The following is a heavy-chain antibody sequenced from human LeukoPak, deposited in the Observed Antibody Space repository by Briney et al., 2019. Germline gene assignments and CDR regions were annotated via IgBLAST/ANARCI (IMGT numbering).Heavy chain of an antibody. V-gene: IGHV3-7*05. J-gene: IGHJ4*02. Sequence: GGSLRLSCAASGFTFSTYWMSWVRQAPGKGLQWVVNIKPDGSEKYYVDSVKGRFTIPRDNAKSSVDLQMNSLRVEDTAVYYCARGQSWAFDFWGQGTLVTVSS. D-gene: IGHD1-26*01. CDR3: ARGQSWAFDF. CDR2: IKPDGSEK. CDR1: GFTFSTYW.